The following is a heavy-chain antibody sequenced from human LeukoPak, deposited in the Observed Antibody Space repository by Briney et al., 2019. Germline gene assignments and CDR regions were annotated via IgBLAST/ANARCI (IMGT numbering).Heavy chain of an antibody. CDR2: ISSSSSYI. D-gene: IGHD6-19*01. Sequence: GGSLRLSCEASGFTFSSYTMNWVRQAPGKGLEWVSSISSSSSYIYYADSVKGRFTISRDNAKNSLYLQMNSLRAEDTAVYYCAKSSGYSSGWFTYWGQGTLVTVSS. CDR1: GFTFSSYT. V-gene: IGHV3-21*01. CDR3: AKSSGYSSGWFTY. J-gene: IGHJ4*02.